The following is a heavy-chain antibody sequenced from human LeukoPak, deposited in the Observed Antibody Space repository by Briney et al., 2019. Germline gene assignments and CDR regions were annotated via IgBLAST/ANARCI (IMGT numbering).Heavy chain of an antibody. CDR2: ISYDGSNK. J-gene: IGHJ3*02. Sequence: GGSLRLSCAASGFTFSSYGMYWVRQAPGKGLEWVAVISYDGSNKNYPDSVKGRFTISRDNSKNTLYLQMNSLRAEDTAVYYCARGAMATTPGAFDIWGQGTMVTVSS. V-gene: IGHV3-30*03. D-gene: IGHD5-24*01. CDR3: ARGAMATTPGAFDI. CDR1: GFTFSSYG.